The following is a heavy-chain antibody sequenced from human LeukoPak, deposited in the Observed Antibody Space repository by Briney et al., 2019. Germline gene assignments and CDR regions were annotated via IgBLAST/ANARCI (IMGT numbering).Heavy chain of an antibody. V-gene: IGHV3-53*01. J-gene: IGHJ6*03. CDR3: ARGARAATGYYYYYMDV. CDR1: GLTVSSNH. Sequence: PGGSLRLSCAASGLTVSSNHMSWVRQAPGKGLEWVLVIYTGGSTDYADSVKGRFTISRDNSENTLYLQMNSLRAEDTAVYYCARGARAATGYYYYYMDVWGKGTTVTVSS. D-gene: IGHD2-15*01. CDR2: IYTGGST.